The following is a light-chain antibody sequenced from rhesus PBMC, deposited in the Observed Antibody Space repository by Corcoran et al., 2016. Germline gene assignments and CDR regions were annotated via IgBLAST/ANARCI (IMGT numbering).Light chain of an antibody. V-gene: IGLV2-23*01. CDR1: SSDIGGYNY. CDR2: DVS. J-gene: IGLJ1*01. CDR3: SSYAGSNTFI. Sequence: QAALTQSPSVSGYPAQSVTISCTGTSSDIGGYNYASWYQQHPGKAPKLMIYDVSKRPSGVSDRFSGSKSGNTASLPISGLQAEDEADYYCSSYAGSNTFIFGARTRLTV.